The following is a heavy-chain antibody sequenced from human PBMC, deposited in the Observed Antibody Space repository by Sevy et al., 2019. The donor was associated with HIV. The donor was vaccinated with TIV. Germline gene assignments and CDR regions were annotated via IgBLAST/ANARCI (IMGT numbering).Heavy chain of an antibody. Sequence: GGSLRLSCGASGFSFSTYDMHWVRQAPGKGLEWVAFIRYDESDKYYAESVKGRFAISRDNSKNTLYLQMKSLRPEDTAVYYCAKWSCGSVCHLFYYMDVWGRGTTVTVSS. CDR1: GFSFSTYD. J-gene: IGHJ6*03. V-gene: IGHV3-30*02. CDR2: IRYDESDK. D-gene: IGHD2-21*01. CDR3: AKWSCGSVCHLFYYMDV.